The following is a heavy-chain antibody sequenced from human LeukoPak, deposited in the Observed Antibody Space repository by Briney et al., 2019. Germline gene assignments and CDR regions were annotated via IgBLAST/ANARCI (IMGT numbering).Heavy chain of an antibody. CDR3: ARDLPRVERHDWYFDL. CDR1: GGSFSGYY. J-gene: IGHJ2*01. D-gene: IGHD1-1*01. V-gene: IGHV4-59*01. Sequence: ASETLSLTSAVYGGSFSGYYWSWIRQPPGKGLEWIGYIYYSGSTNYNPSLKSRVTISVDTSKNQFSLKLSSVTAADTAVYYCARDLPRVERHDWYFDLWGRGTLVTVSS. CDR2: IYYSGST.